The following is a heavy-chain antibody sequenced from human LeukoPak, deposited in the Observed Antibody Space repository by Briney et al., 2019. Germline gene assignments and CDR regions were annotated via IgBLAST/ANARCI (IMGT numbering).Heavy chain of an antibody. CDR1: GFTFSNYA. J-gene: IGHJ3*02. V-gene: IGHV3-74*01. CDR3: TRDRAFDI. CDR2: INTDGSST. Sequence: GGSLRLSCAASGFTFSNYAMHWVRQVPGKGLVWVSRINTDGSSTNYADSVKGRFTISRDNAKNTLYLQMNSLRVEDTAVYYCTRDRAFDIWGQGTMVTVSS.